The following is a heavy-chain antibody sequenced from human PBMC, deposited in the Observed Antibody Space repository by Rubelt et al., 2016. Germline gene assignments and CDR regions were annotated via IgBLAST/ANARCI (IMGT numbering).Heavy chain of an antibody. Sequence: EVQLVESGGGVVQPGGSLRLSCAASGFTFSSYSMNWVRQAPGKGLEWVSSISSSSSYIYYADSVKGRFTISRDNAKSSLYLQMNSLRAEDTAVYYCARVDVDTAMGWVDYWGQGTLVTVSS. CDR2: ISSSSSYI. CDR3: ARVDVDTAMGWVDY. CDR1: GFTFSSYS. J-gene: IGHJ4*02. V-gene: IGHV3-21*01. D-gene: IGHD5-18*01.